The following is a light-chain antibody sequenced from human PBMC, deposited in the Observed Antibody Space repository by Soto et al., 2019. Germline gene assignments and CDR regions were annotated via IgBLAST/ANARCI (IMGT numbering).Light chain of an antibody. CDR2: GAS. CDR3: QQYDNSFT. V-gene: IGKV3-20*01. Sequence: EIVLTQSTGTLSLSPGERATLSCRASQSVSSSYLAWYQQKPGQAPRLLVYGASSRATGIPDRFSGSGSGTDFTLTISRLEPEDFAVYYCQQYDNSFTFGGGTKVDI. CDR1: QSVSSSY. J-gene: IGKJ4*01.